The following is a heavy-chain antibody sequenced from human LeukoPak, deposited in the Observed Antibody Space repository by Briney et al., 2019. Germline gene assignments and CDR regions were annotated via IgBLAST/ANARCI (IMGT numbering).Heavy chain of an antibody. CDR3: ARSLGDYGSGSFSYYYYMDV. J-gene: IGHJ6*03. CDR1: GGSISSYY. D-gene: IGHD3-10*01. CDR2: IYYSGST. Sequence: PSETLSLTCTVSGGSISSYYWSWIRHPPRKGLEWIGYIYYSGSTNYNPFLKSRVTISVDASKNQFSLTLSSVTAADTAVYYCARSLGDYGSGSFSYYYYMDVWGKGTTVTVSS. V-gene: IGHV4-59*01.